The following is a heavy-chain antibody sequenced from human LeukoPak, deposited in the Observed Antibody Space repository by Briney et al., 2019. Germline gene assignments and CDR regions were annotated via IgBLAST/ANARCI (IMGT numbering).Heavy chain of an antibody. V-gene: IGHV4-34*01. Sequence: SETLSLTCAVYGGSFSGYYWSWIRQPPGKGLEWIGEINHSGSTNYNPSLKSRVTISVDTSKNQFSLKLSSVTAADTAVYYCASDYGTGRDAFDIWGQGTMVTVSS. D-gene: IGHD4-17*01. J-gene: IGHJ3*02. CDR2: INHSGST. CDR1: GGSFSGYY. CDR3: ASDYGTGRDAFDI.